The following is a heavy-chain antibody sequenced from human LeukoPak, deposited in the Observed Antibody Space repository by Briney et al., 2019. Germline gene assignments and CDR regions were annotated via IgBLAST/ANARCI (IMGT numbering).Heavy chain of an antibody. D-gene: IGHD3-22*01. Sequence: PGGSLRLSCAASGFTFSSYGMSWVRQAPGKGLEWVSAISGSGGSTYYADSVKGRFTISRDNSKDTLYLQMNSLRAEDTAVYYCAKDPQRESYYYDSSAGRGAFDIWGQGTMVTVSS. J-gene: IGHJ3*02. CDR2: ISGSGGST. CDR1: GFTFSSYG. CDR3: AKDPQRESYYYDSSAGRGAFDI. V-gene: IGHV3-23*01.